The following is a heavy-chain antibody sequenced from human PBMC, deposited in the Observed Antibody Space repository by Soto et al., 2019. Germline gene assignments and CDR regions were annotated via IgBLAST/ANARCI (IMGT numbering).Heavy chain of an antibody. V-gene: IGHV3-23*01. CDR3: AKVKFSAARPPYYYGMDV. Sequence: PGGSLRLSCAASGFTFSSYAMSWVRQAPGKGLEWVSAISGSGGSTYYADSVKGRFTISRDNSKNTLYLQMHSLRAEDTAVYYCAKVKFSAARPPYYYGMDVWGQGTTVTVS. CDR1: GFTFSSYA. D-gene: IGHD6-6*01. CDR2: ISGSGGST. J-gene: IGHJ6*02.